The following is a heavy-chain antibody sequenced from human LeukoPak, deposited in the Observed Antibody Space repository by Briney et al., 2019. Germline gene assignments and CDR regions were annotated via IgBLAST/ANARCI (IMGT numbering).Heavy chain of an antibody. CDR3: ARGPLYQVPYYFRYYGLDV. CDR1: GFTFSDYW. V-gene: IGHV3-7*03. CDR2: IKQDGNEK. Sequence: GGSLRLSCAVSGFTFSDYWMSWVRQAPGKGLEWVANIKQDGNEKYYVDSLKGRFTISRDNAKKSLYLQMNSLRAEDTAVYYCARGPLYQVPYYFRYYGLDVWGQGTTVTVSS. J-gene: IGHJ6*01. D-gene: IGHD2-2*01.